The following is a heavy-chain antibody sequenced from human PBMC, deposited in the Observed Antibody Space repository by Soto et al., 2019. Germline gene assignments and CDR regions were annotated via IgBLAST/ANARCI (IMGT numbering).Heavy chain of an antibody. CDR3: ARDSGVVAPTFDY. J-gene: IGHJ4*02. D-gene: IGHD5-12*01. CDR1: GFTFSNYG. V-gene: IGHV3-33*01. Sequence: GSLRLSCAASGFTFSNYGMHWVRQAPGKGLEWVAVIWYDGSKTYYADSVKGRFTISRDDSKNTLFLQMNSLRAEDTAVYYCARDSGVVAPTFDYWGQGTRVTVSS. CDR2: IWYDGSKT.